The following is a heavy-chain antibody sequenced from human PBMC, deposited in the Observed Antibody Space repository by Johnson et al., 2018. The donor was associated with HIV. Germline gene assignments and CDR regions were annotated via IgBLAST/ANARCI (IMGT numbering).Heavy chain of an antibody. CDR1: GFTFSNYG. CDR2: IRYDGNSK. D-gene: IGHD1-26*01. CDR3: AKDLRRGSGSYSDAFDI. Sequence: QVQLVESGGGVVPPGRSLRLTCAASGFTFSNYGMHWARQAPGKRLEWVAFIRYDGNSKYYADSVKGRFTISRDNSKNTLYLQMNSLRAEDTAVYYCAKDLRRGSGSYSDAFDIWGQGTMVTVSS. J-gene: IGHJ3*02. V-gene: IGHV3-30*02.